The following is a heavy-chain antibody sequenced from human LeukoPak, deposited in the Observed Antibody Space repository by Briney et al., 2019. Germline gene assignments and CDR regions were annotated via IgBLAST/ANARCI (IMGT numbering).Heavy chain of an antibody. V-gene: IGHV3-53*01. J-gene: IGHJ3*02. D-gene: IGHD3-9*01. CDR2: IYSGGST. Sequence: GGSLRLSCAAYGFTVSSNYMSWVRQAPGKGLEWVSVIYSGGSTYYADSVKGRFTISRDNSKNTLYLQMNSLRAEDTAVYYCARGDFDWLSISDAFDIWGQGTMVTVSS. CDR3: ARGDFDWLSISDAFDI. CDR1: GFTVSSNY.